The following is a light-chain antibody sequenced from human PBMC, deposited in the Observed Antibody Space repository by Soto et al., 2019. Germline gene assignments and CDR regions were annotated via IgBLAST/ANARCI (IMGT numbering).Light chain of an antibody. Sequence: EIVLTQSPGTLSLSPGERATLSCRASQSVSSSYLAWYQQKPGQAPRLLIYGASSRATGIPDRFSGSGSGTGFTFNISRLEPEDFAVYYGQQYGSSRYTFGQGTKLEIK. V-gene: IGKV3-20*01. CDR2: GAS. J-gene: IGKJ2*01. CDR3: QQYGSSRYT. CDR1: QSVSSSY.